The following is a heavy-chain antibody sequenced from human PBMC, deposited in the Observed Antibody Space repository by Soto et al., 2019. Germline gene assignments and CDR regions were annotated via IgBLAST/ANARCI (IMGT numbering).Heavy chain of an antibody. CDR1: GFSFSSYW. CDR3: VRGTPTPGLDY. CDR2: IRQDGSLT. D-gene: IGHD1-7*01. Sequence: EVQLVESGGGLVQPGGSLRLSCVVSGFSFSSYWMNWVRQAPGKGLVWVANIRQDGSLTHYADSVTGRFTISRDNAKNTLYLQMKSLRADATDVDYCVRGTPTPGLDYWGQGTLGTVSS. V-gene: IGHV3-7*03. J-gene: IGHJ4*02.